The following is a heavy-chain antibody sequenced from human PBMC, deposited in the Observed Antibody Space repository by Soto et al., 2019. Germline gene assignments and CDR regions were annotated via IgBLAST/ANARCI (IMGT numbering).Heavy chain of an antibody. CDR1: GGSVSSGSYY. Sequence: QVQLQESGPGLVKPSETLSLTCTVSGGSVSSGSYYWSWIRQPPGKGLEWIGYIYYSGSTNYNPSLKSRVTISVDTSKNQFSLKLSSVTAADTAVYYCARAYSGYDLYFDYWGQGTLVTVSS. CDR3: ARAYSGYDLYFDY. D-gene: IGHD5-12*01. J-gene: IGHJ4*02. V-gene: IGHV4-61*01. CDR2: IYYSGST.